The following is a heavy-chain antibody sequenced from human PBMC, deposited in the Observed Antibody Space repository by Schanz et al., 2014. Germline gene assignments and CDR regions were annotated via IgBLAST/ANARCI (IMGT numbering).Heavy chain of an antibody. Sequence: QVQLVQSEAEVKKPGSSVKVSCKASGYTFTSYGISWVRQAPGQGLEWMGWISPYNGNTNYAQKFQGWVTMTRDTSISAAYMELSRLKSDDTAVYYCARAFGGYDPAGALDYWGQGTLVTVSS. CDR2: ISPYNGNT. CDR3: ARAFGGYDPAGALDY. V-gene: IGHV1-18*01. CDR1: GYTFTSYG. J-gene: IGHJ4*02. D-gene: IGHD5-12*01.